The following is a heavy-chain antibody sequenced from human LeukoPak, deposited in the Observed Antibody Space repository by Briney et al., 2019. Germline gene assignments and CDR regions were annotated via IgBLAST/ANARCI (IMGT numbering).Heavy chain of an antibody. Sequence: SGTLCLTCTGSGGSISSSSYYWAWTRQPPGKGLEWIGSTYYSGSTYYNPTLKSRLPISVDTYNNQCSLKLSSVSAADTAVYYWARGSRVSYYYYMDLWGKGTTVTVSS. CDR2: TYYSGST. CDR1: GGSISSSSYY. V-gene: IGHV4-39*07. CDR3: ARGSRVSYYYYMDL. J-gene: IGHJ6*03.